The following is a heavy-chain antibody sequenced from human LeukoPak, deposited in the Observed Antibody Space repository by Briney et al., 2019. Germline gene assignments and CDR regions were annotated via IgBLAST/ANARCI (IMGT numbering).Heavy chain of an antibody. CDR1: GHTFSGYY. CDR3: VCSSYYGSPDY. J-gene: IGHJ4*02. V-gene: IGHV1-2*02. Sequence: ASVKVSCKASGHTFSGYYMHWVRQAPGQGLEWMGWINPNSGGTNYAQKFQGRVTMTRDTSISTAYMELSRLRSDDTAVYYCVCSSYYGSPDYWGQGTLVTVSS. D-gene: IGHD3-10*01. CDR2: INPNSGGT.